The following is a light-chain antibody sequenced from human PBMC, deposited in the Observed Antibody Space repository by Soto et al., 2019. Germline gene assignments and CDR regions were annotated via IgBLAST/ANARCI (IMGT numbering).Light chain of an antibody. J-gene: IGLJ3*02. CDR2: DVT. CDR1: SSDVGDYNY. CDR3: ASYAGSFTRV. V-gene: IGLV2-11*01. Sequence: QSALTQPRSVSGSPGQSVTISCTGTSSDVGDYNYVSWYQQHPGTAPKLMIYDVTKRPSGVPDRFSGSKSGNTASLTISGLQAEEEADYYCASYAGSFTRVFGGGTKLTVL.